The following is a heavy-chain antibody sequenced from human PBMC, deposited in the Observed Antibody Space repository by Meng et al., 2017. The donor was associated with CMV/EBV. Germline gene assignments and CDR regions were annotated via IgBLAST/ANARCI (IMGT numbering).Heavy chain of an antibody. D-gene: IGHD1-20*01. CDR2: IGTAGDT. J-gene: IGHJ4*02. Sequence: VGFLRLSCAASGFTFSSYDMHWVRQATGKGLEWVSAIGTAGDTYYPGSVKGRFTISRENAKNSLYLQMNSLRAGDTAVYYCARSNWNYFDYWGQGTLVTVSS. CDR1: GFTFSSYD. CDR3: ARSNWNYFDY. V-gene: IGHV3-13*01.